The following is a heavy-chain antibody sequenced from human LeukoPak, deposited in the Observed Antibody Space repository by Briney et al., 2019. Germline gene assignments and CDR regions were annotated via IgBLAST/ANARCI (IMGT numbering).Heavy chain of an antibody. D-gene: IGHD2-2*01. CDR2: INHSGST. Sequence: PSETLSLTCAVYGGSFSGYYWSWIRQPPGKGLEWIGEINHSGSTNYNPSLKSRVTISVDTSKNQFSLKLSSVTAADTAVYYCASHCSSTSCSGGFDYWGQGTLVTVSS. CDR1: GGSFSGYY. V-gene: IGHV4-34*01. J-gene: IGHJ4*02. CDR3: ASHCSSTSCSGGFDY.